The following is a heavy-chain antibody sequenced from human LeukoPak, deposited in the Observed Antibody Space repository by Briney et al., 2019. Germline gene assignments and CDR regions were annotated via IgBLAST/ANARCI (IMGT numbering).Heavy chain of an antibody. D-gene: IGHD2-21*01. V-gene: IGHV3-11*04. CDR3: ATYSLGVAGDV. CDR1: GFTFSDYY. CDR2: ISSSGSTI. J-gene: IGHJ6*02. Sequence: AGGSLRLFCAASGFTFSDYYMRWIRQAPGKGLEWGSYISSSGSTIYYADSVKRRFNISRDNDRHSLYLQMGSLRAEDTAVYYCATYSLGVAGDVWGQGTSVRVSS.